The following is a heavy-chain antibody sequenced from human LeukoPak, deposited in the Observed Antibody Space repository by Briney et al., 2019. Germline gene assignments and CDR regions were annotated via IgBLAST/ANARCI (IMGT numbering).Heavy chain of an antibody. CDR1: GFTFDNFA. J-gene: IGHJ3*02. V-gene: IGHV3-11*06. D-gene: IGHD6-19*01. Sequence: GGSLRLSCAASGFTFDNFAMSWIRQAPGKGLEWVSYISSSSSYTNYADSVKGRFTISRDNAKNSLYLQMNSLRAEDTAVYYCARASSGYHAFDIWGQGTMVTVSS. CDR3: ARASSGYHAFDI. CDR2: ISSSSSYT.